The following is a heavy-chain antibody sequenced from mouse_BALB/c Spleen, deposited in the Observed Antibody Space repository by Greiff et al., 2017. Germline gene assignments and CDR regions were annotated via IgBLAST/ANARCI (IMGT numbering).Heavy chain of an antibody. Sequence: VQLQQSGAELVRSGASVKLSCTASGFNIKDYYMHWVKQRPEQGLEWIGWIDPENGDTEYAPKFQGKATMTADTSSNTAYLQLSSLTSEDTAVYYCKRETGYAMDYWGQGTSVTVSS. CDR1: GFNIKDYY. CDR2: IDPENGDT. V-gene: IGHV14-4*02. CDR3: KRETGYAMDY. J-gene: IGHJ4*01.